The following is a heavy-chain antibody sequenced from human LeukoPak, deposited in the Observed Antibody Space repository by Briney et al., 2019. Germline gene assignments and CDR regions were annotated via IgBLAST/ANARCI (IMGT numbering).Heavy chain of an antibody. V-gene: IGHV4-59*11. Sequence: KPSETLSLTCTVSGGSISSHYWSWIRQPPGKGLEWIGYIYYSGSTNYNPSLKGRVTISVDTSKNQFSLKLSSVTAADTAVYYCARSDYCSSTTGFYYYYYMDVWGKGTTVTVSS. D-gene: IGHD2-2*01. CDR1: GGSISSHY. CDR3: ARSDYCSSTTGFYYYYYMDV. CDR2: IYYSGST. J-gene: IGHJ6*03.